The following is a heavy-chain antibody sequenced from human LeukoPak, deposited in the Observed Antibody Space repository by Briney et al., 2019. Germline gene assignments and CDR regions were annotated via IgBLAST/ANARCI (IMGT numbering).Heavy chain of an antibody. Sequence: ASVKVSFKASGYTFTIYYMHWVRQAPGQGLEWMGIINASGGSTSYAQKFQGRVPMTRDTSTSTVYMELSSLRSEDTAVYYCARDPSRRDGYNCFDYWGQGTLVTVSS. CDR1: GYTFTIYY. J-gene: IGHJ4*02. D-gene: IGHD5-24*01. V-gene: IGHV1-46*01. CDR3: ARDPSRRDGYNCFDY. CDR2: INASGGST.